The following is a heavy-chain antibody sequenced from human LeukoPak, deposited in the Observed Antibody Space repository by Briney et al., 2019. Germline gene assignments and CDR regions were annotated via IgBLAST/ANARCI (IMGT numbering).Heavy chain of an antibody. V-gene: IGHV4-34*01. Sequence: SETLSLTCAVYGGSFSGYYWSWIRQPPGKGLEWIGEINHSGSTNYNPSLKSRVTISVDTSKNQFSLKLSSVTAADTAVYYCARGQRIHDAFDIWGRGTMVTVSS. CDR3: ARGQRIHDAFDI. J-gene: IGHJ3*02. D-gene: IGHD6-25*01. CDR1: GGSFSGYY. CDR2: INHSGST.